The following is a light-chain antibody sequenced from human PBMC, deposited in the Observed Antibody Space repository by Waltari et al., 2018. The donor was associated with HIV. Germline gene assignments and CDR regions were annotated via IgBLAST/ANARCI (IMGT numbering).Light chain of an antibody. V-gene: IGKV3-20*01. CDR2: DAS. Sequence: EIVLTQSPGPQSFSPGNSASLSCRASQTVTSNSIAWYQVRPGQAPRVVIYDASYRAADIPDRFTGSGSGTNFTLTITRLEPEDFALYFCQQYALSPFTFGQGTSLEV. CDR1: QTVTSNS. CDR3: QQYALSPFT. J-gene: IGKJ2*01.